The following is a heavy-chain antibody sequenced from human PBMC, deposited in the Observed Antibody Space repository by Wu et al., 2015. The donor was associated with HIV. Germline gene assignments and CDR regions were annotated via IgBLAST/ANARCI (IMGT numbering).Heavy chain of an antibody. CDR2: INPSGGST. V-gene: IGHV1-46*01. Sequence: QVQLVQSGAEVKKPGSSVKVSCKASGGTFSSYAISWVRQAPGQGLEWMGIINPSGGSTNYPQKVQGRLTMTTDTSTSTVYMKLSSVRSEDTAVYYCARVRDYYDSSGYYDAFDIWGQGTMVTVSS. J-gene: IGHJ3*02. D-gene: IGHD3-22*01. CDR1: GGTFSSYA. CDR3: ARVRDYYDSSGYYDAFDI.